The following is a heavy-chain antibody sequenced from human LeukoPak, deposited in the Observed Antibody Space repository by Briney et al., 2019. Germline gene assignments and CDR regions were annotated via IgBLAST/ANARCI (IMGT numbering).Heavy chain of an antibody. J-gene: IGHJ4*02. CDR1: GDCVSSNRGV. Sequence: TLSLTCVLSGDCVSSNRGVWHWIRQSPSRGLEWLGWIFYRSKWYHEYAVSVNSRITIHPEKSKNPFSLLFNSLTPEVTAVYYCERNGGNYRDFWGQGTRVTVSS. V-gene: IGHV6-1*01. CDR3: ERNGGNYRDF. D-gene: IGHD4-23*01. CDR2: IFYRSKWYH.